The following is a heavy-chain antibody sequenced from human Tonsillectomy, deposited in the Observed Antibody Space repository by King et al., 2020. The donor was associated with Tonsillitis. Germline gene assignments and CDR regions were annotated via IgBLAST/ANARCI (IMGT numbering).Heavy chain of an antibody. Sequence: QLQESGPGLVKPSETLSLTCTVSGDSISSYYWSWIRQPPGKGLEWIGYIYYSGSTNYNPSLKSRVTISVDTSKYQFSLKLSSVTAADTAVYYCARAQLLWFGELSFDYWGQGTLVTVSS. J-gene: IGHJ4*02. CDR1: GDSISSYY. CDR3: ARAQLLWFGELSFDY. D-gene: IGHD3-10*01. CDR2: IYYSGST. V-gene: IGHV4-59*01.